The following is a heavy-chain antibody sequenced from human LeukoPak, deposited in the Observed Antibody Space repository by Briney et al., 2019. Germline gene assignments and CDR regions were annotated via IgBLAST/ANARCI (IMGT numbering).Heavy chain of an antibody. CDR1: AFTFNTYA. V-gene: IGHV3-23*01. Sequence: GGSLRLSCAVSAFTFNTYAMTWVRQAPGKGLEWVSAIGGSGTDIYYADSVKGRFTISRDNSKNTLYLQMNSLRAEDTAVYYCAISPVVAAAYYFDYWGQGTLVTVSS. CDR2: IGGSGTDI. D-gene: IGHD2-15*01. J-gene: IGHJ4*02. CDR3: AISPVVAAAYYFDY.